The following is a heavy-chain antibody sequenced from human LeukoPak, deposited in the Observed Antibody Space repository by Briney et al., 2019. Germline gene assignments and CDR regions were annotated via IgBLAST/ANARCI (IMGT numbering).Heavy chain of an antibody. CDR3: ARLGVAVAGTKYFQH. V-gene: IGHV5-51*01. J-gene: IGHJ1*01. CDR1: GYSFTSYW. CDR2: IYPGDSDT. Sequence: GESLKISCKGSGYSFTSYWIGWVRQMPGKGLEWMGIIYPGDSDTRYSPSFQGQVTISADKSISAAYLQWSSLKASDTAMYYCARLGVAVAGTKYFQHWGQGTLVTVSS. D-gene: IGHD6-19*01.